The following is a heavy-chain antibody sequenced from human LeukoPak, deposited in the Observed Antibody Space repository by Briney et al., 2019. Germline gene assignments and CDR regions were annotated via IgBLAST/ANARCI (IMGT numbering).Heavy chain of an antibody. CDR2: IRYDGSNK. CDR1: GLTFSSYG. CDR3: AKDRSHYFHY. Sequence: GGSLGLSCAASGLTFSSYGMHWVRQAPGKGLEWVAFIRYDGSNKYYADSVKGRFTISRDNFKNTLYLQMNSLRAEDTAVYYCAKDRSHYFHYWGQGTLVTVSS. V-gene: IGHV3-30*02. J-gene: IGHJ4*02. D-gene: IGHD1-26*01.